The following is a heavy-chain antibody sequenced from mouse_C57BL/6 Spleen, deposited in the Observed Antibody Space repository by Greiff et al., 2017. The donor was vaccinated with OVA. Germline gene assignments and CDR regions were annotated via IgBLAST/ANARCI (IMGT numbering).Heavy chain of an antibody. V-gene: IGHV1-55*01. D-gene: IGHD2-3*01. Sequence: QVQLQQPGAELVKPGASVKMSCKASGYTFTSYWITWVKQRPGQGLEWIGDIYPGSGSTNYNEKFKSKATLTVDTSSSTAYMQLSSLTSEDSAVYYCARSGGWLTPGAMDYWGQGTSVTVSS. CDR1: GYTFTSYW. CDR3: ARSGGWLTPGAMDY. CDR2: IYPGSGST. J-gene: IGHJ4*01.